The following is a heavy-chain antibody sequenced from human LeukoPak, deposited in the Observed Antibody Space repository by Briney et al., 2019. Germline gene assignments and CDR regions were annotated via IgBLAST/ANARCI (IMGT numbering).Heavy chain of an antibody. CDR1: GYTFTSYG. CDR3: ARDRRVYNYVWGNYRYIRLFDY. Sequence: ASVKVSCKASGYTFTSYGISWVRQAPGQGLEWMGWISAYNGNTNYAQKLQGRVTMTTDTSTSTAYMELRSLRSDDTAVYYCARDRRVYNYVWGNYRYIRLFDYWGQGTLGTVSS. CDR2: ISAYNGNT. J-gene: IGHJ4*02. D-gene: IGHD3-16*02. V-gene: IGHV1-18*04.